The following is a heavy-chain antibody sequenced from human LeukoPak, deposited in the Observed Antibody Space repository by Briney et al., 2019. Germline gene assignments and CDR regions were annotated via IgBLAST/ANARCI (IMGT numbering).Heavy chain of an antibody. D-gene: IGHD4-11*01. CDR3: ARGRDYAFDL. V-gene: IGHV3-33*01. Sequence: GRSLRLSCAASGFAFNTYAMHWVRQAPGQGLEWVALIWHDGSHKFYSNSVKGRFTISRDNAKNSLYLQMNSLRAEDTAVYYCARGRDYAFDLWGQGTKVTVSS. CDR2: IWHDGSHK. J-gene: IGHJ3*01. CDR1: GFAFNTYA.